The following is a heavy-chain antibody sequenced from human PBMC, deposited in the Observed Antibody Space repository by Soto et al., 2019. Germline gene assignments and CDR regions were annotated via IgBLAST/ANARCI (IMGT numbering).Heavy chain of an antibody. CDR3: ARQIYASDTGPNFQYYFDS. CDR1: GYSFNTYW. V-gene: IGHV5-51*01. CDR2: IYPGDFDT. Sequence: GESLKISCMGSGYSFNTYWIGWVRQMPGKGLEWMGIIYPGDFDTRYSPSFQGHVTMSVDKSINTAYLQWSSLETSDTAMYYCARQIYASDTGPNFQYYFDSWGQGTPVTVSS. D-gene: IGHD5-18*01. J-gene: IGHJ4*02.